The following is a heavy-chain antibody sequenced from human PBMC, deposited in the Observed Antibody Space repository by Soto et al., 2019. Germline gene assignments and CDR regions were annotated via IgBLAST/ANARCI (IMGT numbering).Heavy chain of an antibody. CDR1: GFTFSSYA. D-gene: IGHD3-3*01. CDR3: AKDKVLRFLEWSPNFDY. Sequence: GGSLRLSCAASGFTFSSYAMHWVRQAPGKGLEWVSAISGSGGSTYYADSVKGRFTISRDNSKNTLYLQMNSLRAEDTAVYYCAKDKVLRFLEWSPNFDYWGQGTLVTVSS. J-gene: IGHJ4*02. V-gene: IGHV3-23*01. CDR2: ISGSGGST.